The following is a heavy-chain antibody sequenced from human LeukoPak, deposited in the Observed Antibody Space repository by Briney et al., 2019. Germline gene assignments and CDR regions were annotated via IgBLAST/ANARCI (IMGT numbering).Heavy chain of an antibody. J-gene: IGHJ4*02. Sequence: GGSLRLSCAASGFTFSTYGMNWVRQAPGKGLEWVSGISGSGDSTYYADSVKGRFTISRDNSKNSLYLQMNSLRAEDTAIYYCAKQSGGWGQGTLVTVSS. V-gene: IGHV3-23*01. CDR3: AKQSGG. CDR1: GFTFSTYG. CDR2: ISGSGDST.